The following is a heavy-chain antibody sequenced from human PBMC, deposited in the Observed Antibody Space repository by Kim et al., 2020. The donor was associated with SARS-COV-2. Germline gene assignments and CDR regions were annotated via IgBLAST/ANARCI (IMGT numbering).Heavy chain of an antibody. CDR3: ARSLTVPVEEYFRH. J-gene: IGHJ1*01. Sequence: ASVKVSCRTSGYTFSDFYIYWVRQAPGQGLEYMGWINPNSADTYYAQRFQDRVTMTTVTSLSTAYMELSSLNSDDTAVYYCARSLTVPVEEYFRHCGQGT. CDR2: INPNSADT. V-gene: IGHV1-2*02. D-gene: IGHD3-9*01. CDR1: GYTFSDFY.